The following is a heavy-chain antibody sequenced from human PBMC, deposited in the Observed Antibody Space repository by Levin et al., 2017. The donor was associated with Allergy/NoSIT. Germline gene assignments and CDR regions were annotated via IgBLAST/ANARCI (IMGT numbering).Heavy chain of an antibody. J-gene: IGHJ6*04. CDR2: ISDSSSTI. Sequence: SCVASGFTFNTYSINWVRQAPGKGLEWVSYISDSSSTIYYADSVKGRFTISRDNAKNSLYLQMNSLRAEDTAVYYCARDRGGYYDFLTGPQKMDVWGKGTTVTVSS. CDR1: GFTFNTYS. CDR3: ARDRGGYYDFLTGPQKMDV. D-gene: IGHD3-9*01. V-gene: IGHV3-48*01.